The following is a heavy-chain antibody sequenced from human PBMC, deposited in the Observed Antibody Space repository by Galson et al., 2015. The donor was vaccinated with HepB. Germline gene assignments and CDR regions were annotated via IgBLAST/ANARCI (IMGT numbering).Heavy chain of an antibody. Sequence: SLRLSCAASGFTFSSYWMSWVRQAPGKGLEWVANIKQDGSEKFYVDSVKGRFTISRDNAKKSLYLQMNSLRAEDTAVYYCARDAFTIFGVVNYFDYWGQGTLVTISS. CDR3: ARDAFTIFGVVNYFDY. J-gene: IGHJ4*02. D-gene: IGHD3-3*01. CDR1: GFTFSSYW. V-gene: IGHV3-7*01. CDR2: IKQDGSEK.